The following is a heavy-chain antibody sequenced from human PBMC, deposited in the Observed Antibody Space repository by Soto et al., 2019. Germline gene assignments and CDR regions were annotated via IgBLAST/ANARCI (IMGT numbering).Heavy chain of an antibody. CDR2: ISWNSGSI. CDR1: GFTFDDYA. Sequence: ESGGGLVQPGRSLRLSCAASGFTFDDYAMHWVRQAPGKGLEWVSGISWNSGSIGYADSVKGRFTISRDNAKNSLYLQMNSLRAEDTALYYCAKDRGPSYCSGGSCYFDYWGQGTLVTVSS. J-gene: IGHJ4*02. CDR3: AKDRGPSYCSGGSCYFDY. V-gene: IGHV3-9*01. D-gene: IGHD2-15*01.